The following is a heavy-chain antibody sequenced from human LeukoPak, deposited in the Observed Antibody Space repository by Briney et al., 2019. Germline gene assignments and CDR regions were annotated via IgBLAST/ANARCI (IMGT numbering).Heavy chain of an antibody. Sequence: SETLPLTCTVSGGPISSGGYYWSWIRQHPGKGLEWIGYIYYSGSTYYNPSLKSRVTISVDTSKNQFSLKLSSVTAADTAVYYCARAENTYFDYWGQGTLVTVSS. CDR2: IYYSGST. V-gene: IGHV4-31*03. CDR3: ARAENTYFDY. J-gene: IGHJ4*02. CDR1: GGPISSGGYY.